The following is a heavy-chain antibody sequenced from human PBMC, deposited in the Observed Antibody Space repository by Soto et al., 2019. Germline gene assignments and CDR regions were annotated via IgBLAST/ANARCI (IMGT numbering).Heavy chain of an antibody. CDR1: GYTFTSYD. CDR3: ARAYSSSWYNGFDP. D-gene: IGHD6-13*01. J-gene: IGHJ5*02. Sequence: ASVKVSCKASGYTFTSYDINWVRQATGQGLEWMGWMNPNSGNTGYAQKFQGRVTMTRNTYISTAYMELSSLRSEDTAVYYCARAYSSSWYNGFDPWGQGTLVTVSS. CDR2: MNPNSGNT. V-gene: IGHV1-8*01.